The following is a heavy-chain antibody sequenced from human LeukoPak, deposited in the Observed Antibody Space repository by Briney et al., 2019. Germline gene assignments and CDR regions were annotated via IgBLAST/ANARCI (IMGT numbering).Heavy chain of an antibody. D-gene: IGHD3-3*01. CDR2: ISWNSGSI. V-gene: IGHV3-9*01. J-gene: IGHJ3*02. CDR1: GFTFDDYA. Sequence: PGGSLRLSCAASGFTFDDYAMHWVRQAPGKGLEWVSGISWNSGSIVYADSVKGRFTISRDNSKNTLDLQMNSLRAEDTAVYYCARGPSARFFGVAKGAFDIWGQGTMVTVSS. CDR3: ARGPSARFFGVAKGAFDI.